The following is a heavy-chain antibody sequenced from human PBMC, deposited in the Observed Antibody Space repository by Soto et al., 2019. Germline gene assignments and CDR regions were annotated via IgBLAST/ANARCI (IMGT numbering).Heavy chain of an antibody. CDR3: SMRSITMVRGAPTPFYCYYGMDA. V-gene: IGHV1-69*13. D-gene: IGHD3-10*01. CDR1: GGTFSSYA. Sequence: SVKVSCKASGGTFSSYAISWVRQAPGQGLEWMGGIIPIFGTANYAQKFQGRVTITADESTSTAYMELSSLRSEDTAVYYCSMRSITMVRGAPTPFYCYYGMDAWGQGTTVTVS. CDR2: IIPIFGTA. J-gene: IGHJ6*01.